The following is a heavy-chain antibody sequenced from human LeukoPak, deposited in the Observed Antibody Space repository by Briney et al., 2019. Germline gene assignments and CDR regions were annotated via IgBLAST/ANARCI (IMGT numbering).Heavy chain of an antibody. CDR2: ISGSGGST. CDR1: GFTLSSYA. Sequence: VGSLRLSCAASGFTLSSYAMSWDRQAPGKGLEWVSAISGSGGSTYYADSVKGRFTTSRDNAKNSLYLQMNSLRAEDTAVYYCARDLLAAPYYFDYWGQGTLVTVSS. J-gene: IGHJ4*02. V-gene: IGHV3-23*01. D-gene: IGHD3-3*01. CDR3: ARDLLAAPYYFDY.